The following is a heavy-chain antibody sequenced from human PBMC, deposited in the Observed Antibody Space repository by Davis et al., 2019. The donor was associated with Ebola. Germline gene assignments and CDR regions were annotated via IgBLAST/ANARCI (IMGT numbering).Heavy chain of an antibody. CDR3: VKRLDSYFEC. D-gene: IGHD3-16*01. Sequence: GESLKISCAASGFTFSSYGMHWVRQAPGKGLEWVSGISGSGGIADYADSVKGRFTVSRDNSKQTLFMQMSSLRADDTAVYYCVKRLDSYFECWGQGTLVTVSS. V-gene: IGHV3-23*01. J-gene: IGHJ4*02. CDR1: GFTFSSYG. CDR2: ISGSGGIA.